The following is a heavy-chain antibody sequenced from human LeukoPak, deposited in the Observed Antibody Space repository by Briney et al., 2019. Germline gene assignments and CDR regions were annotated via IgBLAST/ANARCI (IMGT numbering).Heavy chain of an antibody. CDR3: ARDILNTFDY. CDR1: GFTFSNYA. J-gene: IGHJ4*02. D-gene: IGHD3-9*01. CDR2: ISGSGGST. Sequence: GGSLRLSCAASGFTFSNYAMNWVRQAPGKGLEWVSTISGSGGSTYYADSVKGRFTISRDNSKNTLYLQMNSLRAEDTAVYYCARDILNTFDYWGQGTLVTVSS. V-gene: IGHV3-23*01.